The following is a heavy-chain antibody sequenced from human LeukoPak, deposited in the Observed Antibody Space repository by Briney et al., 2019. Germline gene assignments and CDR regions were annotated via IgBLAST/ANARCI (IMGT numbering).Heavy chain of an antibody. D-gene: IGHD2-15*01. CDR3: ARHRKDIGFDS. J-gene: IGHJ4*02. CDR2: IYPDDSDT. CDR1: GYSFSSYW. V-gene: IGHV5-51*01. Sequence: GESLRISCKGSGYSFSSYWIGWVRQMPGKGLEWMGIIYPDDSDTRYSPSFQGQVTISADKSISTAYLQWSSLKASDTAMYYCARHRKDIGFDSWGQGTLVTVSS.